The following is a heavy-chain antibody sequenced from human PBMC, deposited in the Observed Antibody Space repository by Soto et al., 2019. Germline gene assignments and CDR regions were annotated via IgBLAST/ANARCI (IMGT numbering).Heavy chain of an antibody. V-gene: IGHV4-39*01. CDR1: GGYISNKRYY. CDR2: IHYSGST. D-gene: IGHD2-2*01. J-gene: IGHJ5*01. Sequence: SETLSLTCTVSGGYISNKRYYWGWIRQPTGKGLEWIGSIHYSGSTYDNPSLKSRVTIYVDTSKNQLSLKLKSVTAADTAVYYCAIHVSLGYCNPTSCDFLSSFDSWGQGTQVTVSS. CDR3: AIHVSLGYCNPTSCDFLSSFDS.